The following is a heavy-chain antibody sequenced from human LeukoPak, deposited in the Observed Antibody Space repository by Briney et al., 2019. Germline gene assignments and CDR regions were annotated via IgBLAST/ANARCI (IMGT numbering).Heavy chain of an antibody. J-gene: IGHJ6*03. V-gene: IGHV4-34*01. D-gene: IGHD3-10*01. CDR3: ARGLSVVDPESPQIGRYYYNYMDI. CDR1: GGSFSGYY. CDR2: IHHSGNT. Sequence: SETLSLTCAVYGGSFSGYYWSWIRQPPGKGLEWIGEIHHSGNTNYNPSLKSRVTTSVDTSKNQFSLNLTSVTAADTAVYYCARGLSVVDPESPQIGRYYYNYMDIWGKGTTVTVSS.